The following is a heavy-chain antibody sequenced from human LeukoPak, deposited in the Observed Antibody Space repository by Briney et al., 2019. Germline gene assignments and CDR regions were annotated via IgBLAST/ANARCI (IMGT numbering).Heavy chain of an antibody. CDR2: ISYDGSNK. D-gene: IGHD6-19*01. CDR1: GFTFSNHA. V-gene: IGHV3-30-3*01. CDR3: AREPYSSGWYFSYYFDY. Sequence: GRSLRLSCAASGFTFSNHAMHWVRQAPGKGLEWVAVISYDGSNKYYADSVKGRFTISRDNSKNTLYLQMNSLRAEDTAVYYCAREPYSSGWYFSYYFDYWGQGTLVTVSS. J-gene: IGHJ4*02.